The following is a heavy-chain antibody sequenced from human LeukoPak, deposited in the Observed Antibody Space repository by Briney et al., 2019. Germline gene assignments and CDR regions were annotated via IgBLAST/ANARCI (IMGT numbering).Heavy chain of an antibody. CDR1: VYTFTNSY. Sequence: ASVTVSFTASVYTFTNSYIHWVRQAPGQGREWMGSMNPKSGGTKYAQKFQGRVSMTRDTSISTTYMELASLTSDDTAVYYCARAGGRSWFDPWGQGTLVTVSS. CDR3: ARAGGRSWFDP. V-gene: IGHV1-2*02. J-gene: IGHJ5*02. CDR2: MNPKSGGT. D-gene: IGHD1-26*01.